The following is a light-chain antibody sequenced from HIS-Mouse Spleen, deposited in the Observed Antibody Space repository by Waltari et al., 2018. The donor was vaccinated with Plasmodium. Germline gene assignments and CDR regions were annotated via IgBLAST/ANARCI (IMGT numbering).Light chain of an antibody. CDR1: SSDVGRYNL. J-gene: IGLJ2*01. CDR3: CSYAGSRMV. V-gene: IGLV2-23*01. Sequence: QSALTQPASVSGSPGQSIPISCTGTSSDVGRYNLVSWYQQHPGKAPKLMIYEGSKRPSGVSNRFSGSKSGNTASLTISGLQAEDEADYYCCSYAGSRMVFGGGTKLTVL. CDR2: EGS.